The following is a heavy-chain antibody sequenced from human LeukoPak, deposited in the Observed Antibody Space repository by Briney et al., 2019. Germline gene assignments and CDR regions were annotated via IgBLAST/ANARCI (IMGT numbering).Heavy chain of an antibody. J-gene: IGHJ4*02. D-gene: IGHD3-10*01. Sequence: GGSLRLSCAASGFTFSGYWMSWVRQAPGKGLEWVANIKQDGSEKYYVDSVKGRFTISRDNAKNSLYLQMNSLRAEDTAVYYCASFRYYYGSGSHYWGQGTLVTVSS. CDR2: IKQDGSEK. CDR3: ASFRYYYGSGSHY. CDR1: GFTFSGYW. V-gene: IGHV3-7*01.